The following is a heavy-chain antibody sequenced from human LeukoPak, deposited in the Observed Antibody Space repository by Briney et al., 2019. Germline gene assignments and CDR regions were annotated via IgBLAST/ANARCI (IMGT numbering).Heavy chain of an antibody. CDR2: IRYDGSNK. CDR3: AKDDVLLLFGELGGFDY. V-gene: IGHV3-30*02. J-gene: IGHJ4*02. D-gene: IGHD3-10*01. Sequence: QPGGSLRLSCAVSGFTFSSYGMHWVGQAPGKGLERVAFIRYDGSNKYYADSVKGRFTISRDNSKNTLYLQMNSLRAEDTAVYYCAKDDVLLLFGELGGFDYWSQGTLVTVSS. CDR1: GFTFSSYG.